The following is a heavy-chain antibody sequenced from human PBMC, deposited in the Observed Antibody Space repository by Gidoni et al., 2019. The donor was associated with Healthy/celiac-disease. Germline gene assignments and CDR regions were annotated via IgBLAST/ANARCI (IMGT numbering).Heavy chain of an antibody. J-gene: IGHJ4*02. CDR1: GGSISSGSYY. Sequence: QVQLQESGPGLVKPSQTLSLTCTVSGGSISSGSYYWSWIRQPAGKGLEWIGRIYTSGSTNYNPSLKSRVTISVDTSKNQFSLKLSSVTAADTAVYYCARLNSGYVYFDYWGQGTLVTVSS. CDR3: ARLNSGYVYFDY. V-gene: IGHV4-61*02. D-gene: IGHD5-12*01. CDR2: IYTSGST.